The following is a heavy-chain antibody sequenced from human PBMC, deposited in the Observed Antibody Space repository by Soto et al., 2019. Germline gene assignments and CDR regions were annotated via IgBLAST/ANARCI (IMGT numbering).Heavy chain of an antibody. Sequence: PSETLSLTCAVYGGSFSGYYWSWIRQPPGKGLEWIGEINHSGSTNYNPSLKSRVTISVDTSKNQFSLKLSSVTAADTAVYYCARGDYYGSGSLAKFDPWGQGTLVTVSS. CDR2: INHSGST. V-gene: IGHV4-34*01. D-gene: IGHD3-10*01. CDR1: GGSFSGYY. J-gene: IGHJ5*02. CDR3: ARGDYYGSGSLAKFDP.